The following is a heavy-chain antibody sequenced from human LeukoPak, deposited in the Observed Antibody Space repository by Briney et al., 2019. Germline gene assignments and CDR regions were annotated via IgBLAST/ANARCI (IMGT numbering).Heavy chain of an antibody. CDR2: ISAYNGNT. V-gene: IGHV1-18*01. CDR1: GYTFTSYG. Sequence: ASVKVSCKASGYTFTSYGISWVRQAPGQGLEWMGWISAYNGNTNYAQKLQGRVTMTTDTSTSTAYMELSRLRSDDTAVYYCARDPGRYSYGLFYFDYWGQGTLVTVSS. J-gene: IGHJ4*02. D-gene: IGHD5-18*01. CDR3: ARDPGRYSYGLFYFDY.